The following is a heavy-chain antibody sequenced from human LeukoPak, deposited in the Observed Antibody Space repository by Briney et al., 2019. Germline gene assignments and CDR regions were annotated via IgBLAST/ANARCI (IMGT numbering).Heavy chain of an antibody. V-gene: IGHV3-66*01. CDR3: ARALGYCTNGVCYTHFDY. CDR1: GFTVSSNY. D-gene: IGHD2-8*01. J-gene: IGHJ4*02. Sequence: PGGSLRLSCAASGFTVSSNYMSWVRQAPGKGLEWVSVIYSGGSTYYADSVKGRFTISRDNSKNTLYLQMNSLRAEDTAVYYCARALGYCTNGVCYTHFDYWGQGTLVTVSS. CDR2: IYSGGST.